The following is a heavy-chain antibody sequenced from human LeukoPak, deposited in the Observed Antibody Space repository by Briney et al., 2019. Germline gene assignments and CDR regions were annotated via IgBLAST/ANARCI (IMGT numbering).Heavy chain of an antibody. D-gene: IGHD3-3*01. V-gene: IGHV3-74*01. CDR3: ARDLSVDYDFWSGYYWPPDY. Sequence: PGGSLRLSCAASGFTFSSYWMHWVRQAPGKGLVWVSRINSDGSSTSYADSVKGRFTISRDNAKNTLYLQMNSLRAEDTAVYYCARDLSVDYDFWSGYYWPPDYWGQGTLVTVSS. J-gene: IGHJ4*02. CDR2: INSDGSST. CDR1: GFTFSSYW.